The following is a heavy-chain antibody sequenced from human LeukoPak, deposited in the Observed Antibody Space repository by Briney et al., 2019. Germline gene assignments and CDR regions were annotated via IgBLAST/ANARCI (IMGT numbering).Heavy chain of an antibody. CDR2: ISPTGSTT. CDR3: ARGPNSNWSGLDF. Sequence: GGSLRLSCAVSGFTFTNYYMSWVRQAPGKGLVWVSRISPTGSTTSYADSVKGRFTVSRDNAKNTLYLQVNNLRAEDTAVYYCARGPNSNWSGLDFWGQGTLLTVSS. J-gene: IGHJ4*02. V-gene: IGHV3-74*01. D-gene: IGHD6-6*01. CDR1: GFTFTNYY.